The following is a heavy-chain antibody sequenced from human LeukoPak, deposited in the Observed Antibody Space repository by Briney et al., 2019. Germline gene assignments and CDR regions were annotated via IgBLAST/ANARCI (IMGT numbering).Heavy chain of an antibody. CDR3: ARTRYTVVTLGY. D-gene: IGHD4-23*01. CDR1: GFTFSSYS. Sequence: GGSLRLSCAASGFTFSSYSMNWVRQAPGKGLVWVSRINSDGSSTSYADSVKGRFTISRDNAKNTLYLQMNSLRAEDTAVYYCARTRYTVVTLGYWGQGTLVTVSS. J-gene: IGHJ4*02. V-gene: IGHV3-74*01. CDR2: INSDGSST.